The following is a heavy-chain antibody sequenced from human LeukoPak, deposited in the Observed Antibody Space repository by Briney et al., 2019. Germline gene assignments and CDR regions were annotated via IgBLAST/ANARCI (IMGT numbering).Heavy chain of an antibody. CDR3: TRLLDNDSSGHPDTFDM. D-gene: IGHD3-22*01. CDR2: VYYTGRT. J-gene: IGHJ3*02. CDR1: GGSMNSHY. Sequence: SETLSLTCTVSGGSMNSHYWSWIRQPPGKGLERIGYVYYTGRTRYNPSLQSRVTIAVDTSKNHFSLKLTSVTAADTAAYYCTRLLDNDSSGHPDTFDMWGQGTVVNVSS. V-gene: IGHV4-59*11.